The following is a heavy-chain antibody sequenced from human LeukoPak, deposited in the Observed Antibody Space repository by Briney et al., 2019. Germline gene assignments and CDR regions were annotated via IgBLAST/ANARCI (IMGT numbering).Heavy chain of an antibody. CDR1: GFTFSSYW. D-gene: IGHD3-10*01. CDR3: AKESMARGVVRYYYGMDV. Sequence: PGGSLRLSCAASGFTFSSYWMSWVRQAPGKGLEWVANIKQDGSEKYYVDSVKGRFTISRDNAKNSLYLQMNSLRAEDTAVYYCAKESMARGVVRYYYGMDVWGKGTTVTVSS. V-gene: IGHV3-7*03. CDR2: IKQDGSEK. J-gene: IGHJ6*04.